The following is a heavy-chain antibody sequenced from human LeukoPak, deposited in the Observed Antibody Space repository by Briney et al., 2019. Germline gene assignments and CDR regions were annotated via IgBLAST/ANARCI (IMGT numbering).Heavy chain of an antibody. J-gene: IGHJ3*02. CDR1: GYTFTGYY. D-gene: IGHD5-18*01. CDR3: ARESRRTATLDAFDI. Sequence: ASVKVPCKASGYTFTGYYMHWVRQAPGQGLEWMGWINPNSGGTNYAQKFQGRVTMTRDTSISTAYMELSRLRSDDTAVYYCARESRRTATLDAFDIWGQGTMVTVSS. V-gene: IGHV1-2*02. CDR2: INPNSGGT.